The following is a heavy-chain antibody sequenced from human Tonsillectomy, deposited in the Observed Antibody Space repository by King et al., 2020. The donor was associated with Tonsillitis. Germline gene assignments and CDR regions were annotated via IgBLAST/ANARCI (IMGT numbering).Heavy chain of an antibody. D-gene: IGHD2-15*01. J-gene: IGHJ4*02. CDR3: ARASENIVLVSAATLYY. Sequence: VQLVESGAEVKKPGASVKVSCKASGNIFTDSFTHWVRQAPGQGLEWMGWINPNSGDTKYAQNFQGRVTMTRDTSISTAYMELSRLASDDTAVYYCARASENIVLVSAATLYYWGQGTLVTVSS. V-gene: IGHV1-2*02. CDR2: INPNSGDT. CDR1: GNIFTDSF.